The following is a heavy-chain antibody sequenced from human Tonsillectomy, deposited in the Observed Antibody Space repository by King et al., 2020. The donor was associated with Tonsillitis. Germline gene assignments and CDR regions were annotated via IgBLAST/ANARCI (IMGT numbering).Heavy chain of an antibody. CDR1: GFSFRRYN. CDR3: ATDTPRPYYYYMDV. V-gene: IGHV3-48*01. J-gene: IGHJ6*03. CDR2: IGRSSSTR. Sequence: VQLVESGGGFVYPGGSLRLSCAASGFSFRRYNMILVRQGPGKGLEVVSFIGRSSSTRYYADSVKGRLTIPMDDAKNSLYLQMNGLRAADTAVYYCATDTPRPYYYYMDVWGKGTTVTVSS.